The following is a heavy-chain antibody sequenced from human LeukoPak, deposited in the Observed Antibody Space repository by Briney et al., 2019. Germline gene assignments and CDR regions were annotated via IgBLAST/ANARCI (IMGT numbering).Heavy chain of an antibody. J-gene: IGHJ3*02. CDR3: ASCATYYYDSSGYCDAFDI. Sequence: SETLSLTCAVYGGSFSGYYWSWIRQPPGKGLEWIGEINHSGSTNYNPSLKSRVTISVDTSKNQFSLKLSSVTAADAAVYYCASCATYYYDSSGYCDAFDIWGQGTMVTVPS. D-gene: IGHD3-22*01. CDR2: INHSGST. V-gene: IGHV4-34*01. CDR1: GGSFSGYY.